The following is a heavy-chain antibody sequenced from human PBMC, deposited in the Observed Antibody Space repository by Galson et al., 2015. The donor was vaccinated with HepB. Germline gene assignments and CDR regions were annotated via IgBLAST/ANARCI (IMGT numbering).Heavy chain of an antibody. Sequence: SLRLSCAASGFTFRSYAMSWVRQAPGKGLEWVSAISDDGANTYHADSVKGRFTISRDDSKNTLYLHMNSLRAEDTAIYYCARYKWHVPADSWGQGTLVTVSS. D-gene: IGHD1-1*01. CDR2: ISDDGANT. CDR1: GFTFRSYA. V-gene: IGHV3-23*01. CDR3: ARYKWHVPADS. J-gene: IGHJ5*02.